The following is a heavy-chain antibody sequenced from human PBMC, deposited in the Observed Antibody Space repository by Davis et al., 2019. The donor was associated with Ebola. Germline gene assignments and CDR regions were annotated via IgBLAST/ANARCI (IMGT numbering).Heavy chain of an antibody. D-gene: IGHD6-13*01. Sequence: SETLSLTCTVSGYSISSGYYWGWIRQLPGKGLEWIGSIYHSGSTYYNPSLKSRVTISVDTSKNQFSLKLSSVTAADTAVYYCARSIAVAGTYWYFDLWGRGTLVTVSS. CDR2: IYHSGST. CDR1: GYSISSGYY. CDR3: ARSIAVAGTYWYFDL. V-gene: IGHV4-38-2*02. J-gene: IGHJ2*01.